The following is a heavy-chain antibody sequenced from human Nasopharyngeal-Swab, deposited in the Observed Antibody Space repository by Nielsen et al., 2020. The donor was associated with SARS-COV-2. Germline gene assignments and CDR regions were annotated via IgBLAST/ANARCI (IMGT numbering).Heavy chain of an antibody. CDR2: IKQDGSEK. V-gene: IGHV3-7*01. CDR3: ARDMDPKTFTMVRGPLGY. Sequence: GGSLRLSCAASGFTFSSYWMSWVRQAPGKGLERVANIKQDGSEKYYVDSVKGRFTISRDNAKNSLYLQMNSLRAEDTAVYYCARDMDPKTFTMVRGPLGYWGQGTLVTVSS. D-gene: IGHD3-10*01. J-gene: IGHJ4*02. CDR1: GFTFSSYW.